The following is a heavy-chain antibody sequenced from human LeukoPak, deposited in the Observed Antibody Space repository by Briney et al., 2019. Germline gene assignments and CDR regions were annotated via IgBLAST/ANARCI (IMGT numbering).Heavy chain of an antibody. V-gene: IGHV3-21*01. CDR1: GFTFSRYN. J-gene: IGHJ6*03. D-gene: IGHD6-19*01. CDR2: IRGRSNHI. CDR3: ARDAQWLVPEGYYYYMDV. Sequence: GGSLRLSCAGSGFTFSRYNLNWFRQAPGKGLERVSSIRGRSNHIFYAGSVKGRFTISRDNAKNSLYLQMNSLGAEDTAVYYCARDAQWLVPEGYYYYMDVWGKGTTVTVSS.